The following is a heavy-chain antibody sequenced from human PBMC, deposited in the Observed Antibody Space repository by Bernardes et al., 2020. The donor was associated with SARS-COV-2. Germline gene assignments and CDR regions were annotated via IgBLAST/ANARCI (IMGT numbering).Heavy chain of an antibody. V-gene: IGHV3-15*01. J-gene: IGHJ3*02. Sequence: GGSLRLSCAASGFGPSDALLSWARKAPGKGLEWVGHIKRKSDGETTDYGAPVNGRFTLSRDDSKNTLYLQMNSLKTEDTAVYYCTTSIDYYDSSAYYHDASDIWGQGTMVTVSS. CDR1: GFGPSDAL. CDR3: TTSIDYYDSSAYYHDASDI. D-gene: IGHD3-22*01. CDR2: IKRKSDGETT.